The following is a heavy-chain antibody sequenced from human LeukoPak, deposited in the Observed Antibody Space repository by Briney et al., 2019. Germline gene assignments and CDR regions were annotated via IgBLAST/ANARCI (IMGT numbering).Heavy chain of an antibody. CDR2: IRSQVNSYAT. Sequence: GGSLRLSCTASGFNFRGSAMHWVRQAPGKGLEWVGRIRSQVNSYATAYGTSVKGRFTISRDDSKSTAYLQMNSLKTEDTAVYYCTRVGYNSGDYWGHGTLVTVSS. D-gene: IGHD1-1*01. CDR3: TRVGYNSGDY. J-gene: IGHJ4*01. CDR1: GFNFRGSA. V-gene: IGHV3-73*01.